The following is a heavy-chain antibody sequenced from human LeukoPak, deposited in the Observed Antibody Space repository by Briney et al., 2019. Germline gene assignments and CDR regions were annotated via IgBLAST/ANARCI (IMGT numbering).Heavy chain of an antibody. CDR2: ISSSGSTI. CDR3: ASKAGEAVAGTGFDY. D-gene: IGHD6-19*01. Sequence: GGSLRLSWAASGFTFSSYEMNWVRQAPGKGLEWVSYISSSGSTIYYADSVKGRFTISRDNAKNSLYLQMNSLRAEDTAVYYCASKAGEAVAGTGFDYWGQGTLVTVSS. J-gene: IGHJ4*02. CDR1: GFTFSSYE. V-gene: IGHV3-48*03.